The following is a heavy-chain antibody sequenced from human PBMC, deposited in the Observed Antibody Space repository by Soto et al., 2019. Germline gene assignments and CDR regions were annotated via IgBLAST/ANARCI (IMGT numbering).Heavy chain of an antibody. J-gene: IGHJ4*02. V-gene: IGHV3-66*01. CDR2: IYSGGST. D-gene: IGHD2-15*01. CDR1: GFTVSSNY. CDR3: ARASIMVVAAFY. Sequence: GGSLRLSCAASGFTVSSNYMSWVRQAPGKGLEWVSVIYSGGSTYYADSVKGRFTISRDNSKNTLYLQMNSLRAEDTAVYYCARASIMVVAAFYWGQGTLVTVSS.